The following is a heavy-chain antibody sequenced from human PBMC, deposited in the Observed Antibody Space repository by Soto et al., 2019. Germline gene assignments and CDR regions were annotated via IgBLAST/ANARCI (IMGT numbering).Heavy chain of an antibody. CDR1: GFTFSSYD. CDR2: IGTAGDT. J-gene: IGHJ3*02. V-gene: IGHV3-13*01. CDR3: ARGPGNDYIWGSNDAFDI. Sequence: GGSLRLSCAASGFTFSSYDMHWVRQAPGKGLEWVSAIGTAGDTYYPGSVKGRFTISRENAKNSLYLQMNSLRAGDTAVYYCARGPGNDYIWGSNDAFDIWGQGTMVTVSS. D-gene: IGHD3-16*01.